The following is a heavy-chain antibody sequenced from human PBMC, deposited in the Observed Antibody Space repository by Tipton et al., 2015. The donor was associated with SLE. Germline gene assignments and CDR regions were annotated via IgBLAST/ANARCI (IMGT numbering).Heavy chain of an antibody. D-gene: IGHD1-1*01. J-gene: IGHJ4*02. CDR3: ARVAPTEVFDY. V-gene: IGHV4-34*12. CDR1: GESFNGYF. CDR2: IIHSGVT. Sequence: TLSLTCAVYGESFNGYFWTWIRQPPGKGLEWIAEIIHSGVTNYNPPLRSRVTISVDMSKNQVSLKLNSVTAADTAVYYCARVAPTEVFDYWGQGTLVTVSS.